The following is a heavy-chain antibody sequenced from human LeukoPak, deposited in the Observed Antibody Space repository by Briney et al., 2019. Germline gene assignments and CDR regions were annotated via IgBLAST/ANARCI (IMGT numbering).Heavy chain of an antibody. CDR3: ARGRGSSARLGYYYYYIDV. V-gene: IGHV7-4-1*02. D-gene: IGHD1-26*01. CDR2: IDTNTGNP. J-gene: IGHJ6*03. Sequence: ASVKVSCKASGYTFTNYGIHWVRQAPGQGLEWMGWIDTNTGNPTYAQGFTGRFVFSLETSVSTSYLQISSLQAEDTAVYYCARGRGSSARLGYYYYYIDVWGKGTTVTVSS. CDR1: GYTFTNYG.